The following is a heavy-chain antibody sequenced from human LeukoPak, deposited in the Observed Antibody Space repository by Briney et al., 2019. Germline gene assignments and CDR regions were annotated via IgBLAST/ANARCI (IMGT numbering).Heavy chain of an antibody. CDR1: GGSFSGYY. Sequence: PSETLSLTCAVYGGSFSGYYWSWIRQPPGKGLEWIGEINHSGSTNYNPSLKSRVTISVDTSKNQFSLKLSSVTAADTAVYYCARSGYSSSWYPGAVYFDYWGQGTLVTVSS. D-gene: IGHD6-13*01. V-gene: IGHV4-34*01. CDR3: ARSGYSSSWYPGAVYFDY. J-gene: IGHJ4*02. CDR2: INHSGST.